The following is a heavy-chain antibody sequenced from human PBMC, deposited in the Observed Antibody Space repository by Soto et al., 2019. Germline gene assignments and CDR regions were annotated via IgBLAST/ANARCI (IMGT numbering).Heavy chain of an antibody. D-gene: IGHD2-21*01. V-gene: IGHV2-5*02. CDR2: IYWDDDK. Sequence: QITLRESGPALVKPTQTLTLTCTFSGFSLTTVGVGVAWIRQPPGKALEWLELIYWDDDKIYIPSHKSRLTVTEDNSRNPEVCTLSNLDRSATATAYAAPRHVRLAYFYYSDRRRLETVS. J-gene: IGHJ4*02. CDR1: GFSLTTVGVG. CDR3: APRHVRLAYFYY.